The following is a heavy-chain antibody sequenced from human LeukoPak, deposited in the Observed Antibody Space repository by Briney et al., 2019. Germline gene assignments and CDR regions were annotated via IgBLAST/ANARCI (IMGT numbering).Heavy chain of an antibody. CDR1: GFTFDDYA. CDR3: TKDGGGLSAFDI. D-gene: IGHD3-16*01. Sequence: GGSLRLSCAASGFTFDDYAMHWVRQAPGKGLEWVSLISGDGGSTYYAASVKGRFTISKDHSKNYLYLQMNSLRTEDTALYYCTKDGGGLSAFDIWGQGTMVTVSS. CDR2: ISGDGGST. J-gene: IGHJ3*02. V-gene: IGHV3-43*02.